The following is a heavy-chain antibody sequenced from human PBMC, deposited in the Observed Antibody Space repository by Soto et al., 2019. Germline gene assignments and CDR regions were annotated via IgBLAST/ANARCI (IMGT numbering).Heavy chain of an antibody. CDR2: ISGSGGST. D-gene: IGHD3-22*01. V-gene: IGHV3-23*01. CDR1: GFTFSSYA. J-gene: IGHJ4*02. Sequence: LRLSCAASGFTFSSYAMSWVRQAPGKGLEWVSAISGSGGSTYYADSVKGRFTISRDNSKNTLYLKMKSLRAEDTAVYYCAKDSPQYYYDRYFDYWGQGTLVTVSS. CDR3: AKDSPQYYYDRYFDY.